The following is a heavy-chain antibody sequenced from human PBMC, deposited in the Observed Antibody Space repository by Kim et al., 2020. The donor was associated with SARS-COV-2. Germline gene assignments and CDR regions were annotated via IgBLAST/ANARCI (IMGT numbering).Heavy chain of an antibody. CDR3: ARDLRRRIAAAGTLWFDP. CDR2: IWYDGSNK. J-gene: IGHJ5*02. Sequence: GGSLRLSCAASGFTFSSYGMHWVRQAPGKGLEWVAVIWYDGSNKYYADSVKGRFTISRDNSKNTLYLQMNSLRAEDTAVYYCARDLRRRIAAAGTLWFDPWGQGTLVTVSS. D-gene: IGHD6-13*01. CDR1: GFTFSSYG. V-gene: IGHV3-33*01.